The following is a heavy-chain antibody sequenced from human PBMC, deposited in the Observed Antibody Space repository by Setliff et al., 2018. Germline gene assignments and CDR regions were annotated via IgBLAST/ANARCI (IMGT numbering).Heavy chain of an antibody. J-gene: IGHJ3*02. CDR2: INPSGGLT. CDR3: ARDRYYNSWSGTSITAPHDAFDI. D-gene: IGHD3-3*01. Sequence: ASVKVSCKASGYTFTGYYMHWVRQAPGQGLEWMGIINPSGGLTRYAQKFQGRVTMTRDTSASTVYMEVSSLRSEDTAVYYCARDRYYNSWSGTSITAPHDAFDIWGQGTMVTVSS. V-gene: IGHV1-46*03. CDR1: GYTFTGYY.